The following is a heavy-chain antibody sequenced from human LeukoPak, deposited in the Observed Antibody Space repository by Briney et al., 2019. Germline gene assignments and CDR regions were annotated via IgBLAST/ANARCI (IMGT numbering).Heavy chain of an antibody. CDR3: ARSPGSSGYVDY. V-gene: IGHV1-2*02. CDR1: GYTFTAYY. CDR2: INPNSGT. J-gene: IGHJ4*02. D-gene: IGHD6-19*01. Sequence: VASVKVSCKASGYTFTAYYMHWVRQAPGQGLEWMGWINPNSGTNYAQKFQGRVTMTRDTSITTAYMDLSSLRSDDTAVYYCARSPGSSGYVDYWGQGTLVTVSS.